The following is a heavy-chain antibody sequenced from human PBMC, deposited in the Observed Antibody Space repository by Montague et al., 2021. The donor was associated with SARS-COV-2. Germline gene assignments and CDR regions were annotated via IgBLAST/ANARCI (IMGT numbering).Heavy chain of an antibody. CDR2: IYSGGST. CDR3: ARDRRMRDISGYYYGMDV. D-gene: IGHD2-15*01. J-gene: IGHJ6*02. V-gene: IGHV3-53*04. CDR1: GFTVSSNY. Sequence: SLRLSCAASGFTVSSNYMSWVRQAPGKGLEWVSVIYSGGSTYYADPVKGRFTISRHNSKNTLYLQMNSLRAEDTAVYYCARDRRMRDISGYYYGMDVWGQGTTVTVSS.